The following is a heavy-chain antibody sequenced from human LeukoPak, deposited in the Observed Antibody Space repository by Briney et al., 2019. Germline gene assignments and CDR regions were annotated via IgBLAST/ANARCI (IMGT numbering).Heavy chain of an antibody. V-gene: IGHV3-7*01. Sequence: HAGGSLRLSCAASGLTFRSYWMSWVRQTPGKGLEWVANIQPDGGTKNYVDSVRGRFTISRDNAANSLYLQMNSLRAEDTAVYYCASSFPYCSGDICALGGQGTLVTVSS. CDR2: IQPDGGTK. CDR3: ASSFPYCSGDICAL. CDR1: GLTFRSYW. J-gene: IGHJ4*02. D-gene: IGHD2-15*01.